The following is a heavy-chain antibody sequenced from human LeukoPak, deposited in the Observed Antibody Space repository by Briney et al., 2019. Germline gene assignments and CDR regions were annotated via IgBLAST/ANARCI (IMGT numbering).Heavy chain of an antibody. CDR3: ARDVLRFLEWLVVPYYYMDV. V-gene: IGHV1-2*02. J-gene: IGHJ6*03. CDR1: GYTFTGYY. Sequence: GASVKVSCRASGYTFTGYYMHWVRQAPGQGLEWMGWINPNSGGTNYAQKFQGRVTMTRDTSISTAYMELSRLRSDDTAVYYCARDVLRFLEWLVVPYYYMDVWGKGTTVTISS. CDR2: INPNSGGT. D-gene: IGHD3-3*01.